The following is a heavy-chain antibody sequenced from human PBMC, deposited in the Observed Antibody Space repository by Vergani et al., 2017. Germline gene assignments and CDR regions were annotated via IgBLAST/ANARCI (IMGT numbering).Heavy chain of an antibody. CDR2: IKQDGSEN. Sequence: EVQLVESGGGLVQPGGSLRLSCAASGFTFSSYWMSWVRQAPGKGLERVANIKQDGSENYYVDSVKGRFTISRDNAKNSLYLQMNSLRAEDTAVYYCARDVAAAGRYYYYYGMDGWGQGTTVTVSS. CDR1: GFTFSSYW. D-gene: IGHD6-13*01. J-gene: IGHJ6*02. CDR3: ARDVAAAGRYYYYYGMDG. V-gene: IGHV3-7*01.